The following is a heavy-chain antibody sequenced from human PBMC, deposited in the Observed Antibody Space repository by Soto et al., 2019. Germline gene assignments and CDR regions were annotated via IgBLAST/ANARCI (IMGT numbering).Heavy chain of an antibody. CDR3: AKEGVVIPHY. CDR1: GFTFSSYG. J-gene: IGHJ4*01. D-gene: IGHD2-21*01. CDR2: ISYDGSNK. V-gene: IGHV3-30*18. Sequence: QVQLVESGGGVVQPGRSLRLSCAASGFTFSSYGMHWVRQAPGKGLEWVAVISYDGSNKYYADSVKGRFTISRDNSKNTLYLQMNSLRAEDTAVYYCAKEGVVIPHYWGHGTLVTVSS.